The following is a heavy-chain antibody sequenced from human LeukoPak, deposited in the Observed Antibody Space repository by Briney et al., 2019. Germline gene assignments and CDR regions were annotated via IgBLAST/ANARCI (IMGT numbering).Heavy chain of an antibody. Sequence: ASVKVSCKASGYTFTSYGISWVRQAPGQGLEWMGWISAYNGNTNYAQKLQGRVTMTTDTSTSTAYMELRSLRYDDTAVYYCARVGSGSYYNPPWFDPWGQGTLVTVSS. V-gene: IGHV1-18*01. J-gene: IGHJ5*02. CDR3: ARVGSGSYYNPPWFDP. CDR1: GYTFTSYG. D-gene: IGHD3-10*01. CDR2: ISAYNGNT.